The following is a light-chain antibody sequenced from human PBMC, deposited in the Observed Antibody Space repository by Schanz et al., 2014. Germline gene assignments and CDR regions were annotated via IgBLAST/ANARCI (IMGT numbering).Light chain of an antibody. CDR3: QEYSTSRT. Sequence: DIQMTQSPSTLSASVGDRVTITCRASQSINNWLAWYQQKPGKAPKLLIYKASSLESGVPSRFSGSGSGTEFTLTISSLQPDDFATYYCQEYSTSRTFGQGTRVESK. V-gene: IGKV1-5*03. J-gene: IGKJ1*01. CDR1: QSINNW. CDR2: KAS.